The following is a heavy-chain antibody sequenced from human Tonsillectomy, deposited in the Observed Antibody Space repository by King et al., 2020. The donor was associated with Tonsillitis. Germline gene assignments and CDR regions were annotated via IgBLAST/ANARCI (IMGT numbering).Heavy chain of an antibody. CDR2: IRASGGST. D-gene: IGHD6-19*01. CDR1: GFTFSSFA. Sequence: VQLVESGGGLVQPGGSLRLSCAASGFTFSSFAMSWVRQAPGKGLEWVSAIRASGGSTYYADSVQGRFTISRDNSKNTLFLQMNSLRAEDTAVYYCAKDLNSRIAVADNFDYWGQGTLVTVSS. CDR3: AKDLNSRIAVADNFDY. V-gene: IGHV3-23*04. J-gene: IGHJ4*02.